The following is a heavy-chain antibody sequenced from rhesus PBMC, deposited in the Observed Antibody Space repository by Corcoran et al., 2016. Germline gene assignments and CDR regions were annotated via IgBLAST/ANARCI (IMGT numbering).Heavy chain of an antibody. J-gene: IGHJ4*01. CDR3: ARLSDSNYKYYFDY. Sequence: QVQLQESGPGLVKPSETLSLTCAVSGGSFSGYYWGWIRQPPGKGLEWIGYIGGSSGSTDYTHARKSRVTISTDTSKNQFSLKLSSVTAADTAVYYCARLSDSNYKYYFDYWGQGVLVTVSS. V-gene: IGHV4-165*01. D-gene: IGHD4-23*01. CDR2: IGGSSGST. CDR1: GGSFSGYY.